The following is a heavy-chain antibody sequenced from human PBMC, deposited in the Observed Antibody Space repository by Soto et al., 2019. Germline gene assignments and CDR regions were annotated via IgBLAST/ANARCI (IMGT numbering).Heavy chain of an antibody. Sequence: ASVKVSCKASGGTFSSYAISWVRQAPGQGLEWMGWISAYNGNTNYAQKLQGRVTMTTDTSTSTAYMELRSLRSDDTAVYYCARWSSAFSWFDPWGQGTLVTVSS. V-gene: IGHV1-18*01. CDR1: GGTFSSYA. CDR2: ISAYNGNT. CDR3: ARWSSAFSWFDP. D-gene: IGHD6-19*01. J-gene: IGHJ5*02.